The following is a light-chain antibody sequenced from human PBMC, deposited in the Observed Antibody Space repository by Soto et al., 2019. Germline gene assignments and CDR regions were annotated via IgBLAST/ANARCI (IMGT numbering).Light chain of an antibody. J-gene: IGLJ1*01. CDR2: ETD. V-gene: IGLV1-44*01. Sequence: QSVLTQPPSVSGTPGQRVTISCSGSSSNVAINPVNWYQHLPGAAPRLLIYETDRRSSGVPDRFSASKSGTSASLAISGLTSEDEADYYCEAWDETLDGFYVFGTGTKLTVL. CDR1: SSNVAINP. CDR3: EAWDETLDGFYV.